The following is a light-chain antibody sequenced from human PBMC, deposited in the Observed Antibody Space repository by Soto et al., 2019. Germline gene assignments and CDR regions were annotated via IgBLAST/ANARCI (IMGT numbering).Light chain of an antibody. V-gene: IGKV1-33*01. Sequence: DIQMTQSPSSLSASVGDRVTITCQASQDMSNYLNWYQQKPGTAPKLLIYDASNLETGVPSRFSGSGSGTDFTFTISRLQPEDIATYYCQQYDNLPPLTFGGGTKVEIK. CDR1: QDMSNY. J-gene: IGKJ4*01. CDR3: QQYDNLPPLT. CDR2: DAS.